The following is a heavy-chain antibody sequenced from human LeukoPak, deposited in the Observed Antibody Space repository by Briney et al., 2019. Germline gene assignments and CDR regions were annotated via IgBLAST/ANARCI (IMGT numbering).Heavy chain of an antibody. D-gene: IGHD3-10*01. CDR1: GFTFSGYS. J-gene: IGHJ6*03. V-gene: IGHV3-21*01. Sequence: GGSLRLSCGASGFTFSGYSMNWVRQAPGKGLEWVSSISTSSSYIYYADSLKGRFTISRDNAKNSLYLQMNSLRAEDTAVYYCARGRFGDHYMDVWGKGTTVTVSS. CDR3: ARGRFGDHYMDV. CDR2: ISTSSSYI.